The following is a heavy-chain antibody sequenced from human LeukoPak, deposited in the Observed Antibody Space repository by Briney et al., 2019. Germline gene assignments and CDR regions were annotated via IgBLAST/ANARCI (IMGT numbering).Heavy chain of an antibody. CDR1: GYTFTSYD. J-gene: IGHJ6*03. CDR3: ARGRSGYEQSYYYYYMDV. CDR2: MNPNSGNT. Sequence: ASVKVSCKASGYTFTSYDINWVRQATGQGLEWMGWMNPNSGNTGYAQKFQGRVTITRNTSISTAYMELSSLRSEDTAVYYCARGRSGYEQSYYYYYMDVWGKGTTVTASS. V-gene: IGHV1-8*03. D-gene: IGHD5-12*01.